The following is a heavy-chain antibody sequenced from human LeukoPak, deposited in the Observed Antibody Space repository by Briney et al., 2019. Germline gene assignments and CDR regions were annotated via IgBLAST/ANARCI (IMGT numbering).Heavy chain of an antibody. J-gene: IGHJ4*02. CDR3: ASWPDQGVPVAWDY. V-gene: IGHV1-69*04. CDR1: GGTFSSYA. D-gene: IGHD4-23*01. Sequence: SVKVSCKASGGTFSSYAISWVRQAPGQGLEWMGRIIPILGIANYAQKFQGRVTITADKSTSTAYMELSSLRSEDTAVYYCASWPDQGVPVAWDYRGQGTLVTVSS. CDR2: IIPILGIA.